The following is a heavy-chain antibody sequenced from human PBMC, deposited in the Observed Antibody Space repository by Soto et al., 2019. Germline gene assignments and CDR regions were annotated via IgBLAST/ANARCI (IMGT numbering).Heavy chain of an antibody. J-gene: IGHJ6*03. V-gene: IGHV4-34*01. CDR1: GGSFSGYY. CDR3: ARVSLECSSTSCYRFYYYYYMDV. CDR2: INHSGST. D-gene: IGHD2-2*01. Sequence: QVQLQQWGAGLLKPSETLSLTCAVYGGSFSGYYWSWIRQPPGKGLEWIGEINHSGSTNYNPSLKSRVTISVDTSKNQFSLKLGSVTAADTAVYYCARVSLECSSTSCYRFYYYYYMDVWGKGTTVTVSS.